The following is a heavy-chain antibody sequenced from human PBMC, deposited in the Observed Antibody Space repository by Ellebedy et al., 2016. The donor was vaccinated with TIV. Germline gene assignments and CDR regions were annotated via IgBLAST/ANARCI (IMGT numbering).Heavy chain of an antibody. CDR1: GGSISSSSYY. Sequence: SETLSLTCTVSGGSISSSSYYWGWIRQPPGKGLEWIGYIYYSGSTNYNPSLKSRVTISVDTSKNQFSLKLSSVTAADTAVYYCAGDHATGFDYWGQGTLVTVSS. D-gene: IGHD4-17*01. V-gene: IGHV4-61*01. CDR2: IYYSGST. J-gene: IGHJ4*02. CDR3: AGDHATGFDY.